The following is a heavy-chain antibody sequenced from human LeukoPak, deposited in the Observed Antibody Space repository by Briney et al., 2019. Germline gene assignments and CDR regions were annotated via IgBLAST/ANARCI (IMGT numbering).Heavy chain of an antibody. D-gene: IGHD3-3*01. Sequence: SETLSLTCTVSGGSISSGSYYWSWIRQPAGKGLEWIGRIYTSGSTNYNPSLKSRVTISVDTSKNQFSLKLSSVTAADTAVYYCARSRFLEWLYLDYWGQGTLVTVSS. J-gene: IGHJ4*02. CDR3: ARSRFLEWLYLDY. CDR1: GGSISSGSYY. CDR2: IYTSGST. V-gene: IGHV4-61*02.